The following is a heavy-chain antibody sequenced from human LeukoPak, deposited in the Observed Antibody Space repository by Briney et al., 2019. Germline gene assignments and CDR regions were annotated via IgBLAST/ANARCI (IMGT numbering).Heavy chain of an antibody. CDR2: ISGSGGST. J-gene: IGHJ5*02. Sequence: GGSLRLSCAASGFTFSSYGMSWVRQAPGKGLEWVSAISGSGGSTYYADSVKGRFTISRDNAKNSLYLQMNSLRAEDTAVYYCAREMLAAVAAQSWGQGTLVAVSS. D-gene: IGHD6-19*01. CDR1: GFTFSSYG. V-gene: IGHV3-23*01. CDR3: AREMLAAVAAQS.